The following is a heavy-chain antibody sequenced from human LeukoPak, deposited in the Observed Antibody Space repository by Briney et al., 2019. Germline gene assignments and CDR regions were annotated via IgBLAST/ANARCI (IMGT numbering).Heavy chain of an antibody. CDR1: GFTFSSYS. V-gene: IGHV3-21*01. J-gene: IGHJ4*02. D-gene: IGHD2-2*01. CDR2: ISSSSSYI. Sequence: GGSLGLSCAASGFTFSSYSMNWVRQAPGKGLEWVSSISSSSSYIYYADSVKGRFTISRDNAKNSLYLQMNSLRAEDTAVYYCARDFQRYCSSTSCSTDYWGQGTLVTVSS. CDR3: ARDFQRYCSSTSCSTDY.